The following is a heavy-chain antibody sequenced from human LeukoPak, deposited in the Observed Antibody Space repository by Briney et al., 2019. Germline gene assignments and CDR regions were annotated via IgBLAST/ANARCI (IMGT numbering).Heavy chain of an antibody. V-gene: IGHV3-7*01. D-gene: IGHD3-3*01. Sequence: GGSLRLSCAASGFTFSSYWMSWVRQAPGKGLEWVANIKQDGSEKYYVDSVKGRFTISRDNAKNSLYLQMNSPRAEDTGVYYCARDLYDFWSGYYYYYYYYMDVWGKGTTVTVSS. CDR2: IKQDGSEK. J-gene: IGHJ6*03. CDR1: GFTFSSYW. CDR3: ARDLYDFWSGYYYYYYYYMDV.